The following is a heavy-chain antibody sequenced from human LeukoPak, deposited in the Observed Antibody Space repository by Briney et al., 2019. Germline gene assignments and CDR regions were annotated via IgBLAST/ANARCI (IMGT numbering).Heavy chain of an antibody. CDR1: GLTVSNHW. CDR3: ARDDWNYGGIWDTWFDP. D-gene: IGHD1-7*01. CDR2: IKQDGSEK. Sequence: GGSLRLSCVASGLTVSNHWMSWVRQAPGKGLEWVANIKQDGSEKYYVDSVKGRFTISRDNAKNSLYLQMNSLRAEDTAVYYCARDDWNYGGIWDTWFDPWGQGTLVTVSS. J-gene: IGHJ5*02. V-gene: IGHV3-7*01.